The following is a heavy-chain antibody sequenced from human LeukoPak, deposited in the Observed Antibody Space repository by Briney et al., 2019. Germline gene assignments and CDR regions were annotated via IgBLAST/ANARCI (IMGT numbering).Heavy chain of an antibody. Sequence: GGSLRLSCAASGFTVSRTFMTWVRQAPGKGLEWVSVIYSDGDTYYADSVKGRFTISRDNAKNSLYLQMNSLRAEDTAVYYCARGAYYYEDWGQGTLVTVSS. D-gene: IGHD3-22*01. CDR1: GFTVSRTF. CDR2: IYSDGDT. V-gene: IGHV3-53*01. J-gene: IGHJ4*02. CDR3: ARGAYYYED.